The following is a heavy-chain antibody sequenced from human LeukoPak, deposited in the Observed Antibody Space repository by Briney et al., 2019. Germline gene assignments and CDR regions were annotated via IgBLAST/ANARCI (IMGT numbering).Heavy chain of an antibody. CDR3: AFLEGYSYGTGSSYGTDV. CDR1: GFTLSSYA. V-gene: IGHV3-30*03. CDR2: MSFDVRNT. J-gene: IGHJ6*04. Sequence: PGGSLRLSCAASGFTLSSYAIHWVRQAPGKGLEWVAVMSFDVRNTYYSESVKGRFTITRDNFRNTLYLQMNSLRTEDTAVYYCAFLEGYSYGTGSSYGTDVWGKGAAVTVS. D-gene: IGHD5-18*01.